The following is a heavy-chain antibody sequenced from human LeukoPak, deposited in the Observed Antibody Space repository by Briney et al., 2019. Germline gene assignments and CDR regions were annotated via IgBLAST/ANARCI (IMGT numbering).Heavy chain of an antibody. V-gene: IGHV4-30-2*01. CDR1: GGSISSGGYS. CDR3: ARRLHYYGSGSYSYYFDY. J-gene: IGHJ4*02. Sequence: PSETLSLTCAVSGGSISSGGYSWSWIRQPPGKGLEWIGYIYHSGSTNYNPSLKSRVTISVDRSKNQFSLKLSSVTAADTAVYYCARRLHYYGSGSYSYYFDYWGQGTLVTVSS. D-gene: IGHD3-10*01. CDR2: IYHSGST.